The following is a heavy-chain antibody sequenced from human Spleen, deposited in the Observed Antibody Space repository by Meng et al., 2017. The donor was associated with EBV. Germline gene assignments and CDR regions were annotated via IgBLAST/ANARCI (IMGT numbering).Heavy chain of an antibody. V-gene: IGHV4-39*01. J-gene: IGHJ5*02. CDR2: ISYSGST. D-gene: IGHD3-3*01. CDR1: GGSIRKKNYN. Sequence: QAAGPGLLRPSGTRSRTCVVSGGSIRKKNYNWGWSRQAPGKGLEWIGCISYSGSTLYNPSLKSPVSISIDTSKIHFALRLSSVTAADTAVYYCARLPSQFLYRVENCFDPWGQGTLVTVSS. CDR3: ARLPSQFLYRVENCFDP.